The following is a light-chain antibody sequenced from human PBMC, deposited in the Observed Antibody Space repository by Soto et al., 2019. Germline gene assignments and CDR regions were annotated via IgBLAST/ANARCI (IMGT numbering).Light chain of an antibody. CDR1: LSVSSY. J-gene: IGKJ5*01. V-gene: IGKV3-11*01. CDR3: QQRQYWPPIT. Sequence: VVTQSPPTLSLSPGERATLSCRTSLSVSSYLAWYQQKPGQAPRLLTYDASNRATGIPARFTGSGSGTDFNLTISTLEPEDFAVYYCQQRQYWPPITFGQGTRLENK. CDR2: DAS.